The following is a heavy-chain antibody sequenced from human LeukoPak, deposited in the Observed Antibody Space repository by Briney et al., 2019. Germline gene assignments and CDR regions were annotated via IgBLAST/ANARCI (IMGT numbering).Heavy chain of an antibody. CDR3: AKSGRRDIGSYSF. D-gene: IGHD3-10*01. CDR2: ISGSGGST. CDR1: GFTFSSYA. V-gene: IGHV3-23*01. J-gene: IGHJ4*02. Sequence: PGGSLRLSCAAPGFTFSSYAMSWVRQAAGKGLDWVSAISGSGGSTYYADSVKGRFTISRDNSKNTLYLQMNSLRAEDTAVYYCAKSGRRDIGSYSFWGQGTLVTVSS.